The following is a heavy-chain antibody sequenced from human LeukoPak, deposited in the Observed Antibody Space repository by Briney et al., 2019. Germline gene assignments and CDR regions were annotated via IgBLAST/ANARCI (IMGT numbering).Heavy chain of an antibody. V-gene: IGHV4-59*08. CDR3: ARHRPSTMVRGVITLPDY. CDR2: IYYSGST. Sequence: SETLSLTCTVSGGSISSYYWSWIRQPPGKGLEWIGYIYYSGSTNYNPSLKSRVTISVDTSKNQFSLKLSSVTAADTAVYYCARHRPSTMVRGVITLPDYWGQGTLVTVSS. J-gene: IGHJ4*02. D-gene: IGHD3-10*01. CDR1: GGSISSYY.